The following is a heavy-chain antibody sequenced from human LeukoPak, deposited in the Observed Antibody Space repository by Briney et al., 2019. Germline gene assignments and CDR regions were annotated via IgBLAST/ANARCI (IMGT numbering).Heavy chain of an antibody. D-gene: IGHD5-24*01. CDR2: IYRSGST. CDR1: GGSISSGGYY. V-gene: IGHV4-61*02. Sequence: SETLSLTCTVSGGSISSGGYYWSWIRQPAGKGLEWFGRIYRSGSTNYNPALKSRVTISIDTSKNQLSLKLSSVTAADAAVYYCARWVESTNYYYMDVWGKGTTVTVSS. J-gene: IGHJ6*03. CDR3: ARWVESTNYYYMDV.